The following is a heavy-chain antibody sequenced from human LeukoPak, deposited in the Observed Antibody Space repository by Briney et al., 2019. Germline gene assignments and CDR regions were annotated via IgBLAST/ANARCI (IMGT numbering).Heavy chain of an antibody. CDR1: GYTFTSYG. Sequence: ASVKVSCKASGYTFTSYGISWVRQAPGQGLEWMGWISAYNGNTNYAQKLQGRVTMTTDTSTSTAYMELRSLRSDDTAVYYCARDHNPTLYCSSTSCYGGSYYYYGMDVWGQGTTVTVSS. J-gene: IGHJ6*02. CDR3: ARDHNPTLYCSSTSCYGGSYYYYGMDV. D-gene: IGHD2-2*01. V-gene: IGHV1-18*01. CDR2: ISAYNGNT.